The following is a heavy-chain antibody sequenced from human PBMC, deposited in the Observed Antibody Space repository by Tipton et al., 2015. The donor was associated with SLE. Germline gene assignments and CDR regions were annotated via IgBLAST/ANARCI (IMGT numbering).Heavy chain of an antibody. CDR2: IYNSGIT. Sequence: TLSLTCTVSGVSISSGSSSWNWVRQPAGKGLEWIGLIYNSGITNYNPSLQSRVTLSVDMSKNQFSLRLSSVTAADTGVYYCVKSVVVVSPRDYYYYMDVWGKGTTVTV. V-gene: IGHV4-61*02. D-gene: IGHD2-15*01. CDR3: VKSVVVVSPRDYYYYMDV. CDR1: GVSISSGSSS. J-gene: IGHJ6*03.